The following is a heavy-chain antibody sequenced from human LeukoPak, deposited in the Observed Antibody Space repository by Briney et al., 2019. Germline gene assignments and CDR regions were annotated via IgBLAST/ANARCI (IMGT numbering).Heavy chain of an antibody. V-gene: IGHV3-74*01. Sequence: GGSLRLSCAASGFTFSSYWMHWVRQAPGKGLVWVSRINSDGSSTSYADSVKGRFTISRDNAKNSLYLQMHSLRADDTALYYCVKAPYYSGSSLDYWGQGTLVTVSS. CDR3: VKAPYYSGSSLDY. D-gene: IGHD1-26*01. CDR2: INSDGSST. J-gene: IGHJ4*02. CDR1: GFTFSSYW.